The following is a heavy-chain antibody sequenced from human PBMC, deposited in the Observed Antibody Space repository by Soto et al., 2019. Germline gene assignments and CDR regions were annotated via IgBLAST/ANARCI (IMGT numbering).Heavy chain of an antibody. CDR2: IIPIFGTA. D-gene: IGHD6-6*01. CDR1: GGTFSSYA. J-gene: IGHJ4*02. Sequence: SVKVSCKASGGTFSSYAISWVRQAPGQGLEWMGGIIPIFGTANYAQKFQGRVTITADESTSTAYMELSSLRSEDTAVYYCARLELAARRLLRIDYWGQGTLVTVSS. CDR3: ARLELAARRLLRIDY. V-gene: IGHV1-69*13.